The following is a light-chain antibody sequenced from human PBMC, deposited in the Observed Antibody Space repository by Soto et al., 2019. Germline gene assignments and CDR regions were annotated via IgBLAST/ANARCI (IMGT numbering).Light chain of an antibody. CDR1: SNDVGGYNY. V-gene: IGLV2-11*01. Sequence: QSVLTQPRSVSGSPGQSVTISCTGTSNDVGGYNYVSWYQQHPGKAPKLMIYDVSKRPSGVPDRFSGSKSGNTASLTISGLQAEGEADYYCYSYAGRYSFVFGTGTKVTVL. CDR3: YSYAGRYSFV. J-gene: IGLJ1*01. CDR2: DVS.